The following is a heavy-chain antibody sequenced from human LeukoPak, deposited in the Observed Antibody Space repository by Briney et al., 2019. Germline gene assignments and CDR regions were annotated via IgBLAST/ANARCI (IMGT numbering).Heavy chain of an antibody. CDR1: GGSISSYY. CDR2: IYYSGST. D-gene: IGHD6-13*01. J-gene: IGHJ3*02. V-gene: IGHV4-59*01. CDR3: ARDRYSSSWYGYDAFDI. Sequence: SETLSLTCTVSGGSISSYYWSWIRQPPGKGLEWIGYIYYSGSTNYNPSLKSRVTISVDTSKNQFSLKLSSVTAADTAVYYCARDRYSSSWYGYDAFDIWGQGTVVTVSS.